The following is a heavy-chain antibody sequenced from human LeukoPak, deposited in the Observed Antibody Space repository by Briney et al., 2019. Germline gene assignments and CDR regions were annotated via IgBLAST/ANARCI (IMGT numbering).Heavy chain of an antibody. CDR1: GFTFTTYW. V-gene: IGHV3-7*04. CDR2: IKQDGSEK. D-gene: IGHD3-10*01. Sequence: GGSLRLSCAASGFTFTTYWMAWVRQAPGKGPEWVANIKQDGSEKYYVDSVKGRFTISRDNAENSLYLQMNSLRAEDTAVYYCARDSDGVLDYWGQGTLVTVSS. J-gene: IGHJ4*02. CDR3: ARDSDGVLDY.